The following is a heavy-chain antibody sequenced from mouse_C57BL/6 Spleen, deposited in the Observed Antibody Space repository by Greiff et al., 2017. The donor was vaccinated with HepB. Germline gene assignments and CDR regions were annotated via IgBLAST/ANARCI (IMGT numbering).Heavy chain of an antibody. J-gene: IGHJ3*01. CDR2: INPNNGGT. D-gene: IGHD2-2*01. CDR3: ARPNYGSWFAY. CDR1: GYTFTDYN. Sequence: EVQLQQSGPELVKPGASVKMSCKASGYTFTDYNMHWVKQSHGKSLEWIGYINPNNGGTSYNQKFKGKATLTVNKSSSTAYMELRSLTSEDSAVYCCARPNYGSWFAYWGQGTLVTVSA. V-gene: IGHV1-22*01.